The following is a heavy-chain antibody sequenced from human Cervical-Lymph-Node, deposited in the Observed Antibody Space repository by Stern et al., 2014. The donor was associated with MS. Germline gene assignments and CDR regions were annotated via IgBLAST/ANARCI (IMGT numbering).Heavy chain of an antibody. CDR2: ISASNGQT. CDR1: GYNFSSYG. CDR3: ARKVGDFGDYYYYGMDV. D-gene: IGHD3-10*01. J-gene: IGHJ6*02. V-gene: IGHV1-18*01. Sequence: QVQLVQSGAEVKKPGASVKVSCKASGYNFSSYGISWVRQAPGQGPEWMGWISASNGQTNYAQKCQGRVSVTTDTSTSTAYMELKSLRSDDTAVYYCARKVGDFGDYYYYGMDVWGQGTTVTVSS.